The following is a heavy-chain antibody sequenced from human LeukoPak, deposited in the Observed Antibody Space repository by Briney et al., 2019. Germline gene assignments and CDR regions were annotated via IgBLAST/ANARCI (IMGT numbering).Heavy chain of an antibody. J-gene: IGHJ4*02. V-gene: IGHV3-7*01. Sequence: ETLSLTCAVYGGSFSGYYWSWIRQPPGKGPEWVANIHRDGSVKNYVDSVKGRFTVSRDNTKKSLYLQMNGLRADDTAVYYCATDQGGGALSYWGLGTLVTVSS. CDR3: ATDQGGGALSY. D-gene: IGHD3-16*01. CDR1: GGSFSGYY. CDR2: IHRDGSVK.